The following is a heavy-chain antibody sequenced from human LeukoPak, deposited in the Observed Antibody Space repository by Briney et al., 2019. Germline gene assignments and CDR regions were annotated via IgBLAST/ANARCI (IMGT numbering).Heavy chain of an antibody. Sequence: SETLSLTCTVSGASISSSSYYWGWIRQPPGKGLEWIGRIYTSGSTNYNPSLKSRVTISVDTSKNQFSLKLSSVTAADTAVYYCARSSIAAEWHWGQGTLVTVSS. V-gene: IGHV4-61*02. CDR2: IYTSGST. J-gene: IGHJ4*02. CDR1: GASISSSSYY. CDR3: ARSSIAAEWH. D-gene: IGHD6-13*01.